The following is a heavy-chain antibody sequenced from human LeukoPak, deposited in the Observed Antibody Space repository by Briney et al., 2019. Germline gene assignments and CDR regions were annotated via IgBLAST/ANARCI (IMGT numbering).Heavy chain of an antibody. D-gene: IGHD4-17*01. CDR2: IYYSGST. CDR3: ARVPLGTQDYGDFFDY. Sequence: PSETLSLTCTVSGGSISSYYWSWIRQPPGKGLEWIGYIYYSGSTNYNPSLKSRVTISVDTSKNQFSLKLSSVTAADTAVYYCARVPLGTQDYGDFFDYWGQGTLVTVSS. V-gene: IGHV4-59*12. J-gene: IGHJ4*02. CDR1: GGSISSYY.